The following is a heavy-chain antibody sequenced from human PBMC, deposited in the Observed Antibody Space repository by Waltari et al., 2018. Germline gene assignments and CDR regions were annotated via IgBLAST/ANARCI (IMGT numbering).Heavy chain of an antibody. D-gene: IGHD6-19*01. CDR1: GDSFSISY. Sequence: QVQLQESGPGLVKPSETLSLSRTVSGDSFSISYWNWVRQPAERGLEWIERIQTSGSTNYNPSLKSRVTMSIDTSKNQFSLKLTSVTAADTAVYYCARGGYSSGWPTFDYWGQGTLVTVFS. CDR2: IQTSGST. J-gene: IGHJ4*02. V-gene: IGHV4-4*07. CDR3: ARGGYSSGWPTFDY.